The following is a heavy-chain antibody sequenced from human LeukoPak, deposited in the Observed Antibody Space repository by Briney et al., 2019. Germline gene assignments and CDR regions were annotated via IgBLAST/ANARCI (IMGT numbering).Heavy chain of an antibody. CDR1: GFTVSSNY. V-gene: IGHV3-53*01. CDR3: AKAEPQTMIVVGGPFDY. Sequence: SGGSLRLSCAASGFTVSSNYMSWVRQAPGKGLEWVSVIYSGGSTYYADSVKGRFTISRDNSKNTLYLQMNSLRAEDTAVYYCAKAEPQTMIVVGGPFDYWGQGTLVTVSS. D-gene: IGHD3-22*01. J-gene: IGHJ4*02. CDR2: IYSGGST.